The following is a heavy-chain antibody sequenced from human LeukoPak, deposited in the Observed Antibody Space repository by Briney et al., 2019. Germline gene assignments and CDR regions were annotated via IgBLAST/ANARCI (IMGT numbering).Heavy chain of an antibody. CDR3: ARVAAHIVVVTAKSPGWFDP. V-gene: IGHV4-39*07. CDR2: IYYSGST. CDR1: GGSISSSSYY. J-gene: IGHJ5*02. D-gene: IGHD2-21*02. Sequence: SETLSLTCTVSGGSISSSSYYWGWIRQPPGKGLEWIGSIYYSGSTYYNPSLKSRVTISVDTSKNQFSLKLSSVTAADTAVYYCARVAAHIVVVTAKSPGWFDPWGQGTPVTVSS.